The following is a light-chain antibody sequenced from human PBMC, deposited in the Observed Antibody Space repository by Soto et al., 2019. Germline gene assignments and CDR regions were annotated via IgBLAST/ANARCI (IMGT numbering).Light chain of an antibody. CDR1: QSVTGSY. V-gene: IGKV3-20*01. CDR3: QQYGSSVFT. J-gene: IGKJ3*01. Sequence: EIVLTQSPGTLSLSPAERATLSCRASQSVTGSYLAWYQQKPGQAPRLLIYGASTRATGIPERFSGSGSGTDFTLTISRLEPEDFAVYYCQQYGSSVFTFGPGTKVDIK. CDR2: GAS.